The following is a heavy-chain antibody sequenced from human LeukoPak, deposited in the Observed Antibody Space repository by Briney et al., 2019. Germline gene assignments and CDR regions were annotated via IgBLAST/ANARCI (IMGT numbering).Heavy chain of an antibody. CDR2: MNPNSGNT. J-gene: IGHJ5*02. D-gene: IGHD4-11*01. V-gene: IGHV1-8*02. CDR1: GGTFSIYA. Sequence: GSSVKVSCKASGGTFSIYAINWVRQATGQGLEWMGWMNPNSGNTGYAQKFQGRVTMTRNTSISTAYMELSSLKSEDTAVYYCAKNSNQRRWFDPWGQGTLVTVSS. CDR3: AKNSNQRRWFDP.